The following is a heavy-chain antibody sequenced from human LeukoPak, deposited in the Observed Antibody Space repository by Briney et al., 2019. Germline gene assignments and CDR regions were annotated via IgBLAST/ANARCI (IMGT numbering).Heavy chain of an antibody. J-gene: IGHJ4*02. D-gene: IGHD6-19*01. CDR1: GYTFTGYY. CDR3: ARVLYSSGWYDY. CDR2: INPNSGGT. Sequence: ASVKVSCKASGYTFTGYYLHWVRQAPGQGLEWMGWINPNSGGTNYAQKFQGRVTMTRDTSISTAYMELSRLRSDDTAVYYCARVLYSSGWYDYWGQGTLVTVSS. V-gene: IGHV1-2*02.